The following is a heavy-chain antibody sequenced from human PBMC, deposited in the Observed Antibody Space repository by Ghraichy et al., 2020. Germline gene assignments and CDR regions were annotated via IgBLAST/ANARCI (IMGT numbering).Heavy chain of an antibody. CDR1: GYTFTSYY. V-gene: IGHV1-46*03. CDR3: ARSEGDGYNYDDYFDY. J-gene: IGHJ4*02. Sequence: ASVKVSCKASGYTFTSYYMHWVRQAPGQGLEWMGIINPSGGSTSYAQKFQGRVTMTRDTSTSTVYMELSSLRSEDTAVYYCARSEGDGYNYDDYFDYWGQGTLVTVSS. CDR2: INPSGGST. D-gene: IGHD5-24*01.